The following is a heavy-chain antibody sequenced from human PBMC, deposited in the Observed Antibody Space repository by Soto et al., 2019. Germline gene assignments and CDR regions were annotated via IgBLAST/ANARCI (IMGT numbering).Heavy chain of an antibody. J-gene: IGHJ4*02. CDR1: GGSISSSSSY. V-gene: IGHV4-39*01. CDR3: ARHGRHSSGSHYNPLDN. CDR2: IYYSGST. D-gene: IGHD3-10*01. Sequence: SETLSLTCTVSGGSISSSSSYWGWIRQPPGKGLEWIGSIYYSGSTYYNPSLKSRVTISVDTSKDQFSLKLSSVTAADTAVYHCARHGRHSSGSHYNPLDNWGQGILVTVSS.